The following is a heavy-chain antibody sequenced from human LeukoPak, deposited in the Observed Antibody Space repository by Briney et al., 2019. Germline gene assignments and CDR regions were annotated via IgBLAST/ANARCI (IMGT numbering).Heavy chain of an antibody. CDR3: AKATRVMVRGVITDYYYYGMDV. J-gene: IGHJ6*02. V-gene: IGHV3-23*01. D-gene: IGHD3-10*01. CDR2: ISGSGGST. CDR1: GFTFSSYA. Sequence: GGSLRLSCAASGFTFSSYAMSWVRQAPGKGLEWVSAISGSGGSTYYADSVKGRFTISRDNSKNTLYLQMNSLRAEDTAVYYCAKATRVMVRGVITDYYYYGMDVWGQGTTVTVSS.